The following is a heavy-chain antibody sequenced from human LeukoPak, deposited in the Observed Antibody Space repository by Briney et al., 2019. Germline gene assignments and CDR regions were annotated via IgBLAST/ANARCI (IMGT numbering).Heavy chain of an antibody. Sequence: PGGSLRLSCAASGFTFSNYAFSWVRQAPGKVLEWVSAISGSGNTTYYADSVNGQFTISRDNSKKTLYLQTNSLRVEDTAVYYCAKGGTNTVVVPAAKYWGQGTLVTVSS. CDR2: ISGSGNTT. CDR1: GFTFSNYA. V-gene: IGHV3-23*01. J-gene: IGHJ4*02. D-gene: IGHD2-2*01. CDR3: AKGGTNTVVVPAAKY.